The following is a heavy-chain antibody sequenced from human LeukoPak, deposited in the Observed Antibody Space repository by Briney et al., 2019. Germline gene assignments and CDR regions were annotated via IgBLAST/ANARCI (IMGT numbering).Heavy chain of an antibody. Sequence: GGSLRLSCAASGFTFSTYAMSWVRQAPGRGLEWVSAISVTGGSTYSADSVKGRFTISRDNSKNTLYLQMNSLRAEDTAVYYCARDKDILTGYPYYFDYWGQGTLVTVSS. CDR2: ISVTGGST. J-gene: IGHJ4*02. V-gene: IGHV3-23*01. D-gene: IGHD3-9*01. CDR3: ARDKDILTGYPYYFDY. CDR1: GFTFSTYA.